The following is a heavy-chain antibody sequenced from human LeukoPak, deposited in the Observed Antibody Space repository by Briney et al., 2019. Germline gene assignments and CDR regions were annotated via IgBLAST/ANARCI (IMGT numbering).Heavy chain of an antibody. CDR3: AKDPTHSSGWYSGY. Sequence: PGGSLRLSCAAPGFTFSSYGMHWVRQAPGKGLEWVAVISYDGSNKYYADSVKGRFTISRDNSKNTLYLQMNSLRAEDTAVYYCAKDPTHSSGWYSGYWGQGTLVTVSS. CDR1: GFTFSSYG. CDR2: ISYDGSNK. D-gene: IGHD6-19*01. V-gene: IGHV3-30*18. J-gene: IGHJ4*02.